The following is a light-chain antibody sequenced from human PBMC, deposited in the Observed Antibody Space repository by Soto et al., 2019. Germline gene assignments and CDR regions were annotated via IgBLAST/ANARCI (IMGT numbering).Light chain of an antibody. Sequence: QSVLTQPPSVSAAPGQKGTLFCCGSSSNIGNNYVSWYQQLPGTAPKLMIYEVSNRPSGVANRFSGSKPGKTASLPISGLKAEDEADYYCSSYTTSSTRVCGTGTKVTVL. CDR2: EVS. CDR3: SSYTTSSTRV. V-gene: IGLV2-14*01. J-gene: IGLJ1*01. CDR1: SSNIGNNY.